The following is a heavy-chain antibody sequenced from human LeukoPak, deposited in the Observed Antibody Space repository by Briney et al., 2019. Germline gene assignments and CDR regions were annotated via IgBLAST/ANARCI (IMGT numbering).Heavy chain of an antibody. V-gene: IGHV3-30*02. CDR3: AKDHFSNSNYLNWFDP. CDR1: GFTFTSYG. CDR2: IRYDGSNK. J-gene: IGHJ5*02. Sequence: GGSLTLSYAASGFTFTSYGMHWVRQAPGKELERVAFIRYDGSNKYYADSVKGRFTISRDNSKNTLYPQMHSLRAEDTAVYYCAKDHFSNSNYLNWFDPWGQGTLVTVSS. D-gene: IGHD4-11*01.